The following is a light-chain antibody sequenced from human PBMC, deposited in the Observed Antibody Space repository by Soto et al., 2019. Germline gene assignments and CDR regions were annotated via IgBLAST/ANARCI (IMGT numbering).Light chain of an antibody. CDR1: QDINIY. V-gene: IGKV1-33*01. CDR2: DAS. Sequence: DSQITQSPSSLSASVGDRDTITCQASQDINIYLHWYQQKPGKAPKVLIYDASNLQTGVPSRFSGSGSGTDFTFTISSLQPEDIATYYCQQYADLSITFGQGTRLEIK. CDR3: QQYADLSIT. J-gene: IGKJ5*01.